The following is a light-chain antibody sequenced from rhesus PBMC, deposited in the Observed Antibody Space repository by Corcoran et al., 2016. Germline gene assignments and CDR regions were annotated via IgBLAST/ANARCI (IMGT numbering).Light chain of an antibody. Sequence: DIQMTQSPSSLSASVGDTVTITCRASQGISSWLAWYQQKPGKAPKLLIYKASSLQSGVPSRFSGSGSGTDFTLTISRLQSEDFATYYCQQYSSRPWTFGQGTKVEIK. V-gene: IGKV1-22*01. CDR1: QGISSW. CDR3: QQYSSRPWT. J-gene: IGKJ1*01. CDR2: KAS.